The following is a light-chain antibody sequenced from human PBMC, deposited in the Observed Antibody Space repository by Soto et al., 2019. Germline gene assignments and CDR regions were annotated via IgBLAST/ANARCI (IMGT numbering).Light chain of an antibody. Sequence: EIVLAPSPASLSLSTAARATLSSRASQSVSSYLAWYQQKPGQAPRLLIYGASNRATGIPARFSGSGSGTDFTLTISSLEPEDFAVYYCQHRTNLLWTFGQGSKVDIK. V-gene: IGKV3-11*01. CDR1: QSVSSY. CDR2: GAS. J-gene: IGKJ1*01. CDR3: QHRTNLLWT.